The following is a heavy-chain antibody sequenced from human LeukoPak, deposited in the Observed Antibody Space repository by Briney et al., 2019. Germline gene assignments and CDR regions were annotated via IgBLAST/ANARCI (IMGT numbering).Heavy chain of an antibody. CDR1: SGFISNYY. D-gene: IGHD3-3*01. V-gene: IGHV4-4*07. Sequence: SETLSLTCSVSSGFISNYYWSWIRQPAGKGLEWIGRISTSGNTNYSPSLRSRVTMSVDTSKNQFFLNLRSVTAADTAVYYCARDSRYYDFWSGYLDYWGQGALVTVSS. CDR2: ISTSGNT. CDR3: ARDSRYYDFWSGYLDY. J-gene: IGHJ4*02.